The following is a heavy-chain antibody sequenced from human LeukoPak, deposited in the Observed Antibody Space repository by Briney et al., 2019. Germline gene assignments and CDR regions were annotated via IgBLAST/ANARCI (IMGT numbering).Heavy chain of an antibody. D-gene: IGHD6-13*01. J-gene: IGHJ4*02. V-gene: IGHV3-30*18. CDR1: GFTFSSYG. Sequence: GGSLRLSCAASGFTFSSYGVHWVRQAPGKGLEWVAVISYDGSNKYYADSVKGRFTISRDNSKNTLYLQMNSLRAEDTAVYYCAKGHPSSSSWSHYCNDYWGQGTLVTVSS. CDR2: ISYDGSNK. CDR3: AKGHPSSSSWSHYCNDY.